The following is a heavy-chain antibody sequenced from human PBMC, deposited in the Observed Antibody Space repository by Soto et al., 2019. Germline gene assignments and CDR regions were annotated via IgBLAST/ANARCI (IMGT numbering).Heavy chain of an antibody. CDR2: IWYDGSNK. D-gene: IGHD2-21*02. V-gene: IGHV3-33*01. J-gene: IGHJ6*02. CDR3: ARYPLACCGGDWPCGMDV. CDR1: GFTFSSYG. Sequence: GGSLRLSCAASGFTFSSYGMHWVRQAPGKGLEWVAVIWYDGSNKYYADSVKGRFTISRDNSKNTLYLQMNSLRAEDTAVYYCARYPLACCGGDWPCGMDVWGQGTTVTVSS.